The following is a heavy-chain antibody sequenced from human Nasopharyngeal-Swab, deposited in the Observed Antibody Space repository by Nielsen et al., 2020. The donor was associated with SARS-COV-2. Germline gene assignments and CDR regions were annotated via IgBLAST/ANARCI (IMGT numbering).Heavy chain of an antibody. Sequence: ASVKVSCKASGYIFTSYGISWVRQAPGQGLEWMGWISAYNGNTNYAQKLQGRVTITTDTSTSTAYMELRSLRSDDTAVYYCARGGWLQLPYYYGMDVWGQGTTVTVSS. CDR1: GYIFTSYG. V-gene: IGHV1-18*01. D-gene: IGHD5-24*01. CDR3: ARGGWLQLPYYYGMDV. J-gene: IGHJ6*02. CDR2: ISAYNGNT.